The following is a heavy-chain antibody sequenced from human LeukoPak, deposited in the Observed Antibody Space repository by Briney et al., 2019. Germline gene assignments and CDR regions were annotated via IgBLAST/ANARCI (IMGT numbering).Heavy chain of an antibody. D-gene: IGHD1-26*01. CDR3: ARGDMVGGNS. V-gene: IGHV3-30*03. J-gene: IGHJ4*02. Sequence: PGGSLRLSCAASGFTFSSYGMHWVRQAPGKGLEWVAVISYDGSNKYYADSVKGRFTISRDNSKNTLYLQMNSLRAEDTAVYYCARGDMVGGNSWGQGTLVTVSS. CDR2: ISYDGSNK. CDR1: GFTFSSYG.